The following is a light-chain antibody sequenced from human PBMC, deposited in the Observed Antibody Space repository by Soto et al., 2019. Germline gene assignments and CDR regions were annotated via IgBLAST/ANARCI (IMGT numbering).Light chain of an antibody. Sequence: QSVLTQPPSASGSPGQSVTISCTGTSSVIGDYNSVSWYQQHPAKAPKLIIYEVIKRPSGVPGRFSGSKSGNTASLTVSWLQAEDEADYYCTSYAAGDHYVFGTGTKVTVL. CDR2: EVI. CDR3: TSYAAGDHYV. J-gene: IGLJ1*01. V-gene: IGLV2-8*01. CDR1: SSVIGDYNS.